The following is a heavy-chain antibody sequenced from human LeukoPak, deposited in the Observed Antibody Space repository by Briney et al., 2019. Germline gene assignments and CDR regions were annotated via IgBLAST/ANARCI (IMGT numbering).Heavy chain of an antibody. CDR3: ARVLYYYDSRGYRQFDY. CDR1: GFTFSSNY. J-gene: IGHJ4*02. D-gene: IGHD3-22*01. CDR2: IYSGGST. Sequence: GSLRLSCAASGFTFSSNYMTWVRQAPGKGLEWVSVIYSGGSTYYAYSVQGRFTISRDNSKNTLYLQMNSLSAEDTAVHYCARVLYYYDSRGYRQFDYWGQGTLVTVSS. V-gene: IGHV3-53*01.